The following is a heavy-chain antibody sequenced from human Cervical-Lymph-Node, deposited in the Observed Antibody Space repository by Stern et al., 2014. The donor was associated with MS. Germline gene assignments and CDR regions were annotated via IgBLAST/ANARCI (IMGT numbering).Heavy chain of an antibody. J-gene: IGHJ4*02. V-gene: IGHV3-11*01. Sequence: DQLVESGGGLVKPGGSLRLSCAASGFTFSDYYMGWIRQAPGKGLEWLSYISNSGNNIYYADSVKGRFTISRDNAKNSLFLQMNGLRAEDTAVYFCARTPFGGTRGDYWGQGTLVRVSS. D-gene: IGHD1/OR15-1a*01. CDR2: ISNSGNNI. CDR3: ARTPFGGTRGDY. CDR1: GFTFSDYY.